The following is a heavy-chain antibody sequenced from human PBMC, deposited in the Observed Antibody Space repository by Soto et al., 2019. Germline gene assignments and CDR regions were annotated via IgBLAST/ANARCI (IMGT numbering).Heavy chain of an antibody. V-gene: IGHV1-8*01. D-gene: IGHD7-27*01. CDR2: MNPNSGNT. CDR1: GYTFTSYD. Sequence: QVQLVQSGAEVKKPGASVKVSCKASGYTFTSYDFNWVRQATGQGPEWLGWMNPNSGNTGYSQKFQGRVTMTSDTPISAAYMELSSLRSEDTAVYYWARAPRNWGFDYWGQGTQVTVSS. J-gene: IGHJ4*02. CDR3: ARAPRNWGFDY.